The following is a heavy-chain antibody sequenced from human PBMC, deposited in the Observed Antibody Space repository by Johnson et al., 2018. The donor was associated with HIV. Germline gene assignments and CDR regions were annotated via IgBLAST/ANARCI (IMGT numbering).Heavy chain of an antibody. D-gene: IGHD3-9*01. CDR2: ISFDGSNK. CDR3: ARERFSDILTGYHAFDV. J-gene: IGHJ3*01. V-gene: IGHV3-30*04. Sequence: QVQLVESGGGVVQPGRSLRLSCAASGFIFNDYPMYWVRQPPGNGLEWVAVISFDGSNKYYAYSVKGRFSISRDNSKKTLYLQMNSLRPEDTAVYHCARERFSDILTGYHAFDVWGQGTMVTVSS. CDR1: GFIFNDYP.